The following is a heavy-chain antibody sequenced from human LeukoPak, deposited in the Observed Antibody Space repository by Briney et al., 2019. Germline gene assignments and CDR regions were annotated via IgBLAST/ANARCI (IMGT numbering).Heavy chain of an antibody. CDR2: IYPSGDST. CDR3: AKDVVPDSGWDLDY. V-gene: IGHV3-23*01. D-gene: IGHD6-19*01. Sequence: PGGSLRLSCAASGFTFSTYSMIWVRQGPGKGLEWVSSIYPSGDSTFYADSVKGRFTISRDNSKNTPYLQMSSLRTEDTAIYYCAKDVVPDSGWDLDYWGQGTLVTVSS. J-gene: IGHJ4*02. CDR1: GFTFSTYS.